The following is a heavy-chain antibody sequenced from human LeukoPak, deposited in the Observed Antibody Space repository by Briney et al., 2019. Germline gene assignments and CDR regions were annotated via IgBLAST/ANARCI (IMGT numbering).Heavy chain of an antibody. V-gene: IGHV3-66*01. CDR3: ARVLSPRLYGGNSGGAFDI. D-gene: IGHD4-23*01. Sequence: GGSLRLSCAASGFTVSSNYMSWVRQAPGKGLEWVSVIYSGDSTYYADSVKGRFTISRDNSKNTLYLQMDSLRAEDTAVYYCARVLSPRLYGGNSGGAFDIWGQGTMVTVSS. J-gene: IGHJ3*02. CDR2: IYSGDST. CDR1: GFTVSSNY.